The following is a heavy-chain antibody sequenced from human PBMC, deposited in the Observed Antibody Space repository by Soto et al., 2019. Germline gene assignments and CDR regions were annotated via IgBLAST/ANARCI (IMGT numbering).Heavy chain of an antibody. J-gene: IGHJ5*02. D-gene: IGHD4-4*01. V-gene: IGHV1-8*01. Sequence: QVQMVQSGAEMKTPGASVKVSCQTYGYTFTYYDINWARQTPGQGLEWVGWMNPDSGNAGYSQNFQCKVTLTRDTSINTSYLELSSLRPDDTVVYYCARSPAVTTQRYPRPSGWCDPWGQGTPVIVSS. CDR1: GYTFTYYD. CDR3: ARSPAVTTQRYPRPSGWCDP. CDR2: MNPDSGNA.